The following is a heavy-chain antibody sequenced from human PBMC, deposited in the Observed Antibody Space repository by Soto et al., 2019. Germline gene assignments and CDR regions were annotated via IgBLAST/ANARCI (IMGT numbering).Heavy chain of an antibody. V-gene: IGHV5-51*01. CDR1: GYSFTSYW. D-gene: IGHD3-16*01. J-gene: IGHJ6*02. CDR3: ARRGRDGYYYVMEV. Sequence: EVQLVQSGAEGKKPGESLKISCKASGYSFTSYWVGWVRQMPGKGLEWMGIIFPADSDTTYSPSFQGQVTISADKSTSTAYLHLTSLKASDTAMYYCARRGRDGYYYVMEVWGQGTTVTVSS. CDR2: IFPADSDT.